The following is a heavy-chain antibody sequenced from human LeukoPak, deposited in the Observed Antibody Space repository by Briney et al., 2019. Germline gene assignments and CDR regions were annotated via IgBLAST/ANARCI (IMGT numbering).Heavy chain of an antibody. V-gene: IGHV4-59*08. Sequence: SETLSLTCSVSGVSISSHYWSWIRQPPGKGLEWIGYMHYSGSANYNPSLKSRVTMSVDTSKNQFSLNLSSVTAADTAVYYCARRVTSNCFDPWGQGTLVTVSS. D-gene: IGHD4-23*01. J-gene: IGHJ5*02. CDR3: ARRVTSNCFDP. CDR1: GVSISSHY. CDR2: MHYSGSA.